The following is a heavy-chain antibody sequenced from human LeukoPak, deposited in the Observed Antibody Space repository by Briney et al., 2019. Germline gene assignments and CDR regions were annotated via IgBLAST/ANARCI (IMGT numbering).Heavy chain of an antibody. Sequence: GGSLRLSCAASGFTFNTFNMKWVRQAPGKGLEWVSYISASGRTTHYADSVRGRFIISRDNAKNSLYLQMNSLRAEDTAVYYCARGVPVDYWGQGTLVTVSS. D-gene: IGHD2-2*01. CDR3: ARGVPVDY. V-gene: IGHV3-48*01. CDR2: ISASGRTT. CDR1: GFTFNTFN. J-gene: IGHJ4*02.